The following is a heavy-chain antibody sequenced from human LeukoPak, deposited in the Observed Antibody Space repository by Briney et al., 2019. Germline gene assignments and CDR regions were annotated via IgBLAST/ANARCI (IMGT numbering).Heavy chain of an antibody. Sequence: GGSLRLSCAASGFTFSSYWMNWVRQAPGKGLEGVANIEQDGGEKNYVDSVKGRFTISRNNAENSLYLQMNSLGAEDTAVYYCSRGNGGNRFDSWGQGTLVTVSS. J-gene: IGHJ4*02. CDR3: SRGNGGNRFDS. CDR2: IEQDGGEK. D-gene: IGHD4-23*01. CDR1: GFTFSSYW. V-gene: IGHV3-7*04.